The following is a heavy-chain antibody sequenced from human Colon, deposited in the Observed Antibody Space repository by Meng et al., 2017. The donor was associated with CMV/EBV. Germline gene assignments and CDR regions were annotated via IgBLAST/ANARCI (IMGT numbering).Heavy chain of an antibody. CDR3: ARGRITFFGGLMPALYYFDY. Sequence: SETLSLTCAVYGGSFSDYYWSWVRQPPGKGLKWIGEINHSGSTNYNPSLKSRVTMSVDTSKNQFSLNLSSVTAADTAVYYCARGRITFFGGLMPALYYFDYWGHGTLVTVSS. CDR2: INHSGST. CDR1: GGSFSDYY. V-gene: IGHV4-34*01. J-gene: IGHJ4*01. D-gene: IGHD3-16*01.